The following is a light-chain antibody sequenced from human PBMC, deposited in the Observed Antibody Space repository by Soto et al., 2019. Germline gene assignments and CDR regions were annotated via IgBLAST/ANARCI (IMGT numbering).Light chain of an antibody. CDR3: CSYAGSYTLA. J-gene: IGLJ3*02. Sequence: QSVLTQPRSVSGSPGQSVTISCTGTSSDVGGYNYVSWYQQHPGKAPKLMIYDVSKRPSGVPDRFSGSKSGNTASLTISGLQAEDEADYYCCSYAGSYTLAFGRGTKLTVL. CDR2: DVS. V-gene: IGLV2-11*01. CDR1: SSDVGGYNY.